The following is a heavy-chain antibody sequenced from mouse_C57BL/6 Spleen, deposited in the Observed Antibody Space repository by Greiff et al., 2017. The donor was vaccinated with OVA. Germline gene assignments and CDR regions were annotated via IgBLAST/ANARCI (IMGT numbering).Heavy chain of an antibody. V-gene: IGHV1-59*01. D-gene: IGHD1-1*01. CDR3: ARSGVITTVVATSYFDY. CDR2: INPSDSYT. J-gene: IGHJ2*01. CDR1: GYTFTSYW. Sequence: QVQLQQSGAELVRPGTSVKLSCKASGYTFTSYWMHWVKQRPGQGLEWIGVINPSDSYTNYNQKFKGKATLTVDTSSSTAYMQLSSLTSEDSAVYYCARSGVITTVVATSYFDYWGQGTTLTVSS.